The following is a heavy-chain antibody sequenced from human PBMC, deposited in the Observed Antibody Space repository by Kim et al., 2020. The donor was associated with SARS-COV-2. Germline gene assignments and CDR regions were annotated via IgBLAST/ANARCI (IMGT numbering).Heavy chain of an antibody. CDR2: ISYDGSNK. CDR3: AKGLGDYYDSSGIDY. D-gene: IGHD3-22*01. CDR1: GFTFSSYG. J-gene: IGHJ4*01. Sequence: GGSLRLSCAASGFTFSSYGMHWVRQAPGKGLEWVAVISYDGSNKYYADSVKGRFTISRDNSKNTLYLQMNSLRAEDTAVYYCAKGLGDYYDSSGIDYWG. V-gene: IGHV3-30*18.